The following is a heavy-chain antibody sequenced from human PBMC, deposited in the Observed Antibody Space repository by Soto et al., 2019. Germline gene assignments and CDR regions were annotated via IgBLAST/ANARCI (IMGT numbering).Heavy chain of an antibody. Sequence: SETLSLTCTVSGGSISSYYWSWIRQPPGKGLEWIGYIYYSGSTNYNPSLKSRVTISVDTSKNQFSLKLSSVTAADTAVYYCARGPGRTGTRVLYYYMDVWGKGTTVTVSS. J-gene: IGHJ6*03. D-gene: IGHD1-7*01. CDR3: ARGPGRTGTRVLYYYMDV. CDR2: IYYSGST. V-gene: IGHV4-59*08. CDR1: GGSISSYY.